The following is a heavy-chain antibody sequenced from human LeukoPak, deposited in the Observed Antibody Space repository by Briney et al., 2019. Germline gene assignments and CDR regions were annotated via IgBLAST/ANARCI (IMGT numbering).Heavy chain of an antibody. CDR1: GYTFSAYD. CDR2: INTNTGNP. CDR3: ARDLAVPGTARGY. V-gene: IGHV7-4-1*01. J-gene: IGHJ4*02. Sequence: AASVKVSCTASGYTFSAYDISWMRQAPGQGLEWMGGINTNTGNPTYAQDFTGRFVFSLDSSVTTAYPQIDSVQADDTAVYFCARDLAVPGTARGYWGQGTLVTVSS. D-gene: IGHD6-19*01.